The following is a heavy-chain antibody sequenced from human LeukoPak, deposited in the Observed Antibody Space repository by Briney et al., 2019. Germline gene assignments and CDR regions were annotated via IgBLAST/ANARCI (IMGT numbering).Heavy chain of an antibody. Sequence: EGSLRLSCAASGFTFSSFSMNWVRQAPGKGLEWVANIIQDGSEKYYVDSLKGRFTISRDNAKNSLYLQMNSLTAEDTAVYYCASGLGAVAGTWGQGTLLTVSS. CDR1: GFTFSSFS. D-gene: IGHD6-19*01. J-gene: IGHJ5*02. CDR3: ASGLGAVAGT. V-gene: IGHV3-7*01. CDR2: IIQDGSEK.